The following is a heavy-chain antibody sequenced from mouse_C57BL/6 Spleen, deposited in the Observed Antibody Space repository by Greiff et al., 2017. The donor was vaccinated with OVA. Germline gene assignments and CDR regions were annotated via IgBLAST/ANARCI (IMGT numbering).Heavy chain of an antibody. CDR1: GYTFTSYW. J-gene: IGHJ1*03. D-gene: IGHD2-1*01. Sequence: QVQLQQPGTELVKPGASVKLSCKASGYTFTSYWMHWVKQRPGQGLAWIGNINPSNGGTNYNEKFKSKATMTVDKSSSTAYMQLSSLTSEDSAVYDCARGGNGYCDFWGTGTTVTFAS. CDR3: ARGGNGYCDF. CDR2: INPSNGGT. V-gene: IGHV1-53*01.